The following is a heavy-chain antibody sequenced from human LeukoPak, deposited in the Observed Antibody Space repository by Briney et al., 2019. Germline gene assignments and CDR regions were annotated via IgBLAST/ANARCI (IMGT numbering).Heavy chain of an antibody. CDR1: GASITNGYY. V-gene: IGHV4-38-2*02. J-gene: IGHJ5*02. CDR2: IYHSGST. CDR3: ARLGYCNRVSCYGWPDP. Sequence: TSETLSLTCTVSGASITNGYYWGWIRQSPGKGLEWIGSIYHSGSTYRNPSLQSRVSMSADTSNNQFSLTLSSVTAADTAVYYCARLGYCNRVSCYGWPDPWGQGTLVTVSS. D-gene: IGHD2/OR15-2a*01.